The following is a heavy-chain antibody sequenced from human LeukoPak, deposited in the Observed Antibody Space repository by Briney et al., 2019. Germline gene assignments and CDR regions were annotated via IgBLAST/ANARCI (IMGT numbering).Heavy chain of an antibody. CDR2: IHYTGST. CDR3: ARVSGRFTWYFDL. Sequence: SETLSLTCTVSDGSISSYYWSWIRQPPGKGLECIGYIHYTGSTNYNASLKSRVTISVDTSKNQFSLRLNSVTAADTAVYYCARVSGRFTWYFDLWGRGTLVTVSS. V-gene: IGHV4-59*01. CDR1: DGSISSYY. J-gene: IGHJ2*01.